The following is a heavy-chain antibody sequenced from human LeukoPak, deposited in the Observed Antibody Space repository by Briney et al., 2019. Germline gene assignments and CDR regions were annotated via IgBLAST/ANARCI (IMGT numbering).Heavy chain of an antibody. CDR1: GFTFSSYA. D-gene: IGHD3-22*01. Sequence: GGSLRHSCAASGFTFSSYAMSWVRQAPGKGLEWVSAISGSGGSTYYADSVKGRFTISRDNSKHTLYLQMNSLRAEDTAVYYCAKDRGDYYESSGFSNYFDYRGQETLVTVSS. J-gene: IGHJ4*02. CDR2: ISGSGGST. V-gene: IGHV3-23*01. CDR3: AKDRGDYYESSGFSNYFDY.